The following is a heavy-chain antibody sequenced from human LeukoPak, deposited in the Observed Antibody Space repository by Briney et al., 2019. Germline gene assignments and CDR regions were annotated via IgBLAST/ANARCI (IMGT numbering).Heavy chain of an antibody. J-gene: IGHJ3*02. V-gene: IGHV3-33*01. CDR2: IWYDGSNK. Sequence: GGSLRLSCAASGFTFSSYGMHWVRQAPGEGLEWVAVIWYDGSNKYYADSVKGRFTISRDNSKNTLYLQMNSLRAEDTAVYYCARAMFVVVPAARDDAFDIWGQGTVVTVSS. CDR3: ARAMFVVVPAARDDAFDI. CDR1: GFTFSSYG. D-gene: IGHD2-2*01.